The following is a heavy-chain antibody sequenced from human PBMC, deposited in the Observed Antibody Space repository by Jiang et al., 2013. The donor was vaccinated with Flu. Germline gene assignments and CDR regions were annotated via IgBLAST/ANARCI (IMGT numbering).Heavy chain of an antibody. V-gene: IGHV4-59*12. CDR1: GGSISSYY. J-gene: IGHJ5*02. D-gene: IGHD3-22*01. Sequence: VSGGSISSYYWSWIRQPPGKGLEWIGYIYYSGSTNXNPSLKSRVTISVDTSKNQFSLKLSSVTAADTAVYYCARDIYDSSGYYSLLGPWGQGTLVTVSS. CDR2: IYYSGST. CDR3: ARDIYDSSGYYSLLGP.